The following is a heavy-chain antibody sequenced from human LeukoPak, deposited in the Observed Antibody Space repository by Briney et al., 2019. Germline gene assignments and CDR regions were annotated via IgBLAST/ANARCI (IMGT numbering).Heavy chain of an antibody. CDR1: GFTFSSYW. V-gene: IGHV3-74*01. D-gene: IGHD6-19*01. J-gene: IGHJ1*01. CDR2: INSDGSST. CDR3: ARVPITLAGTKDAKYFQH. Sequence: GGSLRLSCEASGFTFSSYWMHWVRQGPGKGLVWVSRINSDGSSTNYADSVKGRFTISRDNAKNTLYLQMNSLRAEDTAVYYCARVPITLAGTKDAKYFQHWGQGTLVTVSS.